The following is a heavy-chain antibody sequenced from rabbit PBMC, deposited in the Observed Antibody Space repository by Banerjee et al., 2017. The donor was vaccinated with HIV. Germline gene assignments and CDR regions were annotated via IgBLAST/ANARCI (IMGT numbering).Heavy chain of an antibody. J-gene: IGHJ6*01. CDR2: TDTGSGVT. V-gene: IGHV1S45*01. CDR1: GFSFYFSTW. D-gene: IGHD6-1*01. CDR3: ARDSGDNGYGQ. Sequence: QQQLEESGGDLVKPEGSLTLTCTASGFSFYFSTWICWVRQAPGKGLEWIACTDTGSGVTYYASWAKGQFTISKTSSTTVTLQMTSLTAADTATYFCARDSGDNGYGQWGPGTLVTV.